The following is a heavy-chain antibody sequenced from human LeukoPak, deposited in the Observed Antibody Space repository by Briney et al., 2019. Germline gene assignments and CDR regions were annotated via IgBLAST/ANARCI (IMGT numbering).Heavy chain of an antibody. CDR2: INWNGGSR. CDR1: GFPFDDYG. Sequence: PGGSLRLSCAASGFPFDDYGMSWVRQAPGKGLEWVSGINWNGGSREYGDWVKGRFTIYRDKAKNSLYLQMNSLRAEDTALYYCARGWSSSWYFYWGQGTLVTVSS. D-gene: IGHD6-13*01. J-gene: IGHJ4*02. CDR3: ARGWSSSWYFY. V-gene: IGHV3-20*04.